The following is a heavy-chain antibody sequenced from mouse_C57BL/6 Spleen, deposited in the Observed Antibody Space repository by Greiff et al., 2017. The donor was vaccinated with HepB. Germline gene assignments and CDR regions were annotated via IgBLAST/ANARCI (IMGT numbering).Heavy chain of an antibody. J-gene: IGHJ4*01. D-gene: IGHD2-5*01. V-gene: IGHV1-52*01. Sequence: QVQLQQSGAELVRPGSSVKLSCKASGYTFTSYWMHWVKQRPIQGLEWIGNIDPSDSETHYNQKFKDKATLTVDKSSSTAYMQLSSLTSEDSAVYYCAGRGSNFYAMDYWGQGTSVTVSS. CDR1: GYTFTSYW. CDR3: AGRGSNFYAMDY. CDR2: IDPSDSET.